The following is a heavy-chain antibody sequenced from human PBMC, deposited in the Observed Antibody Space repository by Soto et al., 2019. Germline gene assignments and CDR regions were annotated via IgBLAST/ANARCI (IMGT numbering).Heavy chain of an antibody. CDR1: GGTFSSYT. J-gene: IGHJ6*02. V-gene: IGHV1-69*02. Sequence: QVQLVQSGAEVKKPGSSVKVSCKASGGTFSSYTISWVRQAPGQGLEWMGRIIPILGIANYAQKFQGRVTITADKSTSTASMELSSLRSEDTAVYYCARHSRPGPSYYYYGMDVWGQGTTVTVSS. CDR2: IIPILGIA. D-gene: IGHD1-1*01. CDR3: ARHSRPGPSYYYYGMDV.